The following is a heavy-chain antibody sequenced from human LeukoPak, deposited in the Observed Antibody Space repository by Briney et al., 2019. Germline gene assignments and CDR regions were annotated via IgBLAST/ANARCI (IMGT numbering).Heavy chain of an antibody. CDR2: INPNSGGT. D-gene: IGHD3-22*01. CDR3: ARDLGYYYDSSGFDY. V-gene: IGHV1-2*02. J-gene: IGHJ4*02. Sequence: ASVKVSCKASGYTFTGYYMHWVRQAPGQGLEWMGWINPNSGGTNYAQKFQGRVTMTRDTSISTAYMELRSLRSDDTAVYYCARDLGYYYDSSGFDYWGQGTLVTVSS. CDR1: GYTFTGYY.